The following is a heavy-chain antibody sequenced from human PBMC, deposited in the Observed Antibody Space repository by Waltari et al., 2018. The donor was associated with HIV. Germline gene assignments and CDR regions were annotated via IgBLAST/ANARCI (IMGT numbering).Heavy chain of an antibody. D-gene: IGHD5-12*01. CDR1: GFTFRSYS. CDR2: ISSSSSYI. Sequence: EVQLVESGGGLVKPGGSLRLSCAASGFTFRSYSMNWVRQAPGKGLEWVSSISSSSSYIYYADSVKGRFTISRDNAKNSLYLQMNSLRAEDTAVYYCARRGAVGYPPRYWGQGTLVTVSS. J-gene: IGHJ4*02. CDR3: ARRGAVGYPPRY. V-gene: IGHV3-21*01.